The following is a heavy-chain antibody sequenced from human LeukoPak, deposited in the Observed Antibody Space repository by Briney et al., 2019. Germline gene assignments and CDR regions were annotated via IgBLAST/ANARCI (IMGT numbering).Heavy chain of an antibody. CDR1: GGSISSSSYY. CDR2: IYYSGST. Sequence: SETLSLTCTVSGGSISSSSYYWGWIRQPPGKGLEWIGSIYYSGSTYYDPSLKSRVTISVDTSKNQFSLKLSSVTAADTAVYYCARHVGYYGSGSYFDPWGRGTLVTVSS. V-gene: IGHV4-39*01. D-gene: IGHD3-10*01. CDR3: ARHVGYYGSGSYFDP. J-gene: IGHJ5*02.